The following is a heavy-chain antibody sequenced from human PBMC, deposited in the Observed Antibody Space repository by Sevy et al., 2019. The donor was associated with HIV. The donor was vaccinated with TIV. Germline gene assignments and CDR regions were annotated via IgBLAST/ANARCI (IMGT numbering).Heavy chain of an antibody. Sequence: SETLSLTCTVSGGSITTYYWSWIRQPPGKGLQWIGYIYYTGTIKYNPSLKSRLTISVDTSKNQFSLNLSSATAADTALYYCARHLRGDGFHYYFDNWGQGSLVTVSS. V-gene: IGHV4-59*08. D-gene: IGHD3-16*01. CDR3: ARHLRGDGFHYYFDN. CDR1: GGSITTYY. CDR2: IYYTGTI. J-gene: IGHJ4*02.